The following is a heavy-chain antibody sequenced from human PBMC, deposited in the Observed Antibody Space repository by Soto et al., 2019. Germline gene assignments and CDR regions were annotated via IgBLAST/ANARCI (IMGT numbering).Heavy chain of an antibody. CDR1: GYTFTGYY. CDR3: ARDPPPITGTTNYYYYGMDV. CDR2: INPNSGGT. D-gene: IGHD1-7*01. J-gene: IGHJ6*02. Sequence: QVQLVQSGAEVKKPGASVKVSCKASGYTFTGYYMHWVRQAPGQGLEWMGWINPNSGGTNYAQKFQGRVTMTRDTSISTAYMELSRLRSDDTAVYYSARDPPPITGTTNYYYYGMDVWGQGTTVTVAS. V-gene: IGHV1-2*02.